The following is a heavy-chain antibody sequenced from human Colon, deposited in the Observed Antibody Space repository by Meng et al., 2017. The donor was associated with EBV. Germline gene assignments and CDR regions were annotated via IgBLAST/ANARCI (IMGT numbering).Heavy chain of an antibody. V-gene: IGHV4-4*03. CDR1: GDSLRSSNW. CDR2: IHHNGNT. J-gene: IGHJ4*02. CDR3: ARTAICIGGSCTTWDY. D-gene: IGHD2-15*01. Sequence: QVEVHESGPGPVKPPETLALTVAVSGDSLRSSNWWSWVRQPPGKGLGWIGEIHHNGNTNYNPSLKSRVTISVDKSKNQFVLKVTSVTAADTAVYYCARTAICIGGSCTTWDYWGQGALVTVSS.